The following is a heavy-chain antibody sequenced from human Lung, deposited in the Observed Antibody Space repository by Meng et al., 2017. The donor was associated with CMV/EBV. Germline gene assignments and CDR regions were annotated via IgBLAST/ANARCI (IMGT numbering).Heavy chain of an antibody. J-gene: IGHJ3*01. V-gene: IGHV3-74*01. D-gene: IGHD3-3*01. Sequence: GESLKISCAASGFTFSSYWMHWVRQAPGKGPVWVSRIDSEGRTTSYADSVKGRFTISRDNAKNTLYLQMNSLRPEDTALYYCAREGTGYDFWRGYRNDALNRWGQGTXVTVSS. CDR2: IDSEGRTT. CDR1: GFTFSSYW. CDR3: AREGTGYDFWRGYRNDALNR.